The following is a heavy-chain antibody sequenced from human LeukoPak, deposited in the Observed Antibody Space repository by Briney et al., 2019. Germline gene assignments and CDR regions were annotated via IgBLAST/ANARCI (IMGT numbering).Heavy chain of an antibody. J-gene: IGHJ5*02. CDR1: GDSVSSNSAA. V-gene: IGHV6-1*01. Sequence: SQTLSLTCAISGDSVSSNSAAWNWIRQSPSKGLEWLGRTYYRSKWYNDYEVSVKSRITINPDTSKNQYSLQLNSVTPEDTAVYYCARGHRYKWNYVLNPAFDRWGQGTLVTVSP. CDR2: TYYRSKWYN. D-gene: IGHD1-7*01. CDR3: ARGHRYKWNYVLNPAFDR.